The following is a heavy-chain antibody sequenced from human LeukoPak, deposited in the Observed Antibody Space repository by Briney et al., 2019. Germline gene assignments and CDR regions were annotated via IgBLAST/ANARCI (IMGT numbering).Heavy chain of an antibody. CDR1: GGSFSGYY. D-gene: IGHD2-2*01. Sequence: SETLSLTCAVYGGSFSGYYWSRIRQPPRKGLGWVGEINHSGSTNYNPSLKSRVTISVHTSKTQFPLKLSSVTAADTAVYYCAGTSPVFKVPAATVGWYFDLWGRGTLVTVSS. CDR2: INHSGST. V-gene: IGHV4-34*01. CDR3: AGTSPVFKVPAATVGWYFDL. J-gene: IGHJ2*01.